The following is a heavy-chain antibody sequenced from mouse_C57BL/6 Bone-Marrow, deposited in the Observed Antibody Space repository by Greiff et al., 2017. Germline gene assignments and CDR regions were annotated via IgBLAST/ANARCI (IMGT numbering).Heavy chain of an antibody. J-gene: IGHJ2*01. CDR2: LWTGGGT. CDR1: GFSLTSYA. Sequence: VKLVESGPGLVAPSQSLSITCTVSGFSLTSYAISWVRQPPGKGLEWLGVLWTGGGTNYNSALKSRLSISQDNSKSQVFLKMNSLQTDDTARYYCARRRLGEDYWGQGTTLTVSS. CDR3: ARRRLGEDY. V-gene: IGHV2-9-1*01. D-gene: IGHD4-1*01.